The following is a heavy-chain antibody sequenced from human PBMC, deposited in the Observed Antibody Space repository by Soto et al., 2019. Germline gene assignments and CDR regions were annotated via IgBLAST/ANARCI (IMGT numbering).Heavy chain of an antibody. CDR1: GYSFTSYW. J-gene: IGHJ6*02. CDR2: IYPVDSDT. CDR3: ARYSPPYYDLLTGPGYGMDV. V-gene: IGHV5-51*01. D-gene: IGHD3-9*01. Sequence: GESLKISCKGSGYSFTSYWIGWVRQMPGKGLEWMGIIYPVDSDTRYSPSLQGQVTISADKSISTAYLQWSSLKASDTAMYYCARYSPPYYDLLTGPGYGMDVWGQGTTVTVSS.